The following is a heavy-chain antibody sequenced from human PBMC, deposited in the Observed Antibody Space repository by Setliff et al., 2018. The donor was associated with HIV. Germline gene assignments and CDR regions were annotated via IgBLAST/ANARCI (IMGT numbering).Heavy chain of an antibody. V-gene: IGHV1-18*01. D-gene: IGHD3-9*01. Sequence: GASVKVSCKASGYTISAHGVSWVRHVPGHGLEWMGWISGDTGDIKYSQRFEGRLTMTTETSTNTAYMELRSLRSDDTAVYYCAIDGLSYNILPGYIAYFHSGMDVWGQGTTVTVSS. CDR2: ISGDTGDI. CDR1: GYTISAHG. J-gene: IGHJ6*02. CDR3: AIDGLSYNILPGYIAYFHSGMDV.